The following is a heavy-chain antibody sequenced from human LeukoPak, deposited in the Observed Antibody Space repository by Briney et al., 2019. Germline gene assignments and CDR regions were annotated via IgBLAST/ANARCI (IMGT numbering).Heavy chain of an antibody. Sequence: GGSLRLSCEASGFTFNVYGMHWVRQAPGKGLEWVAVIWNDGSNKYYGDSVKGRLTISRDNSKSTLYLQMNSLRAEDTAVYYCARDRPLGYYYDSSGYYYPDAFDIWGQGTMVTVSS. D-gene: IGHD3-22*01. CDR2: IWNDGSNK. V-gene: IGHV3-33*01. CDR1: GFTFNVYG. CDR3: ARDRPLGYYYDSSGYYYPDAFDI. J-gene: IGHJ3*02.